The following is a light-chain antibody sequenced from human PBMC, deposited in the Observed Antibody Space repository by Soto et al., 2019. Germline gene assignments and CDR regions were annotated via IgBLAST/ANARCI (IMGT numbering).Light chain of an antibody. CDR3: QQYGSSSMFT. CDR2: GAS. CDR1: QSVSSNY. Sequence: EIVLTQSPATLSLSPGERATLSCRASQSVSSNYLAWYQQKPGQAPRLLIYGASREAAGIPDRFSGSGSWTDFTLTISRLEPADFAVYFCQQYGSSSMFTFGQGTKLEIK. J-gene: IGKJ2*01. V-gene: IGKV3-20*01.